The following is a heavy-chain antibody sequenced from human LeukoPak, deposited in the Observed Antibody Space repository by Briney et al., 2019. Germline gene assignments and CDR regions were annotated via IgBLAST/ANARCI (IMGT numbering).Heavy chain of an antibody. Sequence: ASVKVSCEASGYTFTGYYMHWVRQAPGQGLEWMGWINPNSGGTNYAQKFQGRVTMTRDTSISTAYMELSRLRSDDTAVYYCATSAVPAAMRFDYWGQGTLVTVSS. CDR2: INPNSGGT. V-gene: IGHV1-2*02. CDR3: ATSAVPAAMRFDY. J-gene: IGHJ4*02. CDR1: GYTFTGYY. D-gene: IGHD2-2*01.